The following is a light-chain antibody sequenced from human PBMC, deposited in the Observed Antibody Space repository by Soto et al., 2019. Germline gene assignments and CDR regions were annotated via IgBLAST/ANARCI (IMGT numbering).Light chain of an antibody. V-gene: IGKV3-15*01. CDR1: QGVTSN. J-gene: IGKJ4*01. CDR2: GAS. Sequence: EIVMTQSPATPSVSPGERATLSCRASQGVTSNLAWYQQKPGQAPRLLIYGASTRATGIPARFSGSGSGTEFTLTISSLQSEDFAVYYCQHYNNWPLTFGGGTKVDIK. CDR3: QHYNNWPLT.